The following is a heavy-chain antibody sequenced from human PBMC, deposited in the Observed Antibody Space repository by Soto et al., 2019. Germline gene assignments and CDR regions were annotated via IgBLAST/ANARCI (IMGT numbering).Heavy chain of an antibody. CDR2: ITYSGDST. CDR1: GFSFSIYA. D-gene: IGHD3-10*01. CDR3: AKDLRVHMVRGVIIPPWYFDY. J-gene: IGHJ4*02. V-gene: IGHV3-23*01. Sequence: PGGSLRLSCAVSGFSFSIYAMNWVRQAPGKGLEWVSGITYSGDSTYYADSVRGRFTISRDNSKNTLYLQMNSLRAEDTAVYYCAKDLRVHMVRGVIIPPWYFDYWGQGTLVTVSS.